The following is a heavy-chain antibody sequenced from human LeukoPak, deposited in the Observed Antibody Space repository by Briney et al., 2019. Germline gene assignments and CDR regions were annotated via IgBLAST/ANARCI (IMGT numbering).Heavy chain of an antibody. D-gene: IGHD3-3*02. V-gene: IGHV3-23*01. CDR3: AKESPFFDY. J-gene: IGHJ4*02. Sequence: ETGGSLRLSCAASGFTFTSYAMSWIRQAPGKGLEWVSVISGSGGSTYYADSVKGRFTISRDNSKNTLYLQMNSLRAEDTAIYYCAKESPFFDYWGQGTLVTVSS. CDR1: GFTFTSYA. CDR2: ISGSGGST.